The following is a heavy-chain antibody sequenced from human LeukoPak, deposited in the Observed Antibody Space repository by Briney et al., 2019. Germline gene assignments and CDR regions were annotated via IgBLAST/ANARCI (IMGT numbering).Heavy chain of an antibody. CDR2: ISYSGST. V-gene: IGHV4-39*01. CDR1: GDSISSSSYY. J-gene: IGHJ3*02. Sequence: SETLSLTCTVSGDSISSSSYYWGWIRQPPGKGLEWIGSISYSGSTYYNPSLKSRVTTSVDTSKNQFSLKLSSVTAADTAVYYCARNYDILTGYFLDDAFDIWGQGTMVTVSS. D-gene: IGHD3-9*01. CDR3: ARNYDILTGYFLDDAFDI.